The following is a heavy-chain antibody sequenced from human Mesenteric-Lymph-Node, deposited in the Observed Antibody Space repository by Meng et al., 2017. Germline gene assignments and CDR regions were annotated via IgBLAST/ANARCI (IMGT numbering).Heavy chain of an antibody. V-gene: IGHV1-8*02. CDR3: ARGVAAGVDY. CDR1: GYSFTTYH. CDR2: MSTNTGDT. J-gene: IGHJ4*02. D-gene: IGHD6-13*01. Sequence: ASVKVSCKTSGYSFTTYHINWVRQAAGQGPEWMGWMSTNTGDTGYAQKFQGRISMTRDTSISTAYMELSSLIVEDTAVYYCARGVAAGVDYWGQGTLVTVSS.